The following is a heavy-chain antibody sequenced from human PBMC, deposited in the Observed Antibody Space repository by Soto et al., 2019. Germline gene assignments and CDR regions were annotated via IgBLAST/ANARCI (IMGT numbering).Heavy chain of an antibody. Sequence: QVQLVQSGAEVKKPGSSVKVSCKASGGTFSSYTISWVRQAPGQGLEWMGRIIPILGIANYAQKFQGRVTITGDKSTSTAEMELSSLRSEDTAVYYCARIGGDCSGGSCYSWDDAFDIWGQGTMVTVSS. V-gene: IGHV1-69*02. CDR2: IIPILGIA. J-gene: IGHJ3*02. CDR1: GGTFSSYT. CDR3: ARIGGDCSGGSCYSWDDAFDI. D-gene: IGHD2-15*01.